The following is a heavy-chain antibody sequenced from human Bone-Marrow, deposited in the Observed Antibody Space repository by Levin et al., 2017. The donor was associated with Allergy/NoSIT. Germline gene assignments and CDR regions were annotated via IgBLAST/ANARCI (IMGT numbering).Heavy chain of an antibody. J-gene: IGHJ6*02. CDR2: IKEDGSET. D-gene: IGHD3-10*01. V-gene: IGHV3-7*01. CDR1: GFNFGDYW. Sequence: GESLKISCVVSGFNFGDYWMSWVRQAPGKGLERVASIKEDGSETYYVDSVKGRFSISRDNSKKSLYLHMSRLRADDTAIYYCAAGSGSHWGQGTTVNVSS. CDR3: AAGSGSH.